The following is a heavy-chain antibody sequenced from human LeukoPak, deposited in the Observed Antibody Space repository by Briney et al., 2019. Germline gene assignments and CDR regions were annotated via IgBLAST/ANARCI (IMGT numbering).Heavy chain of an antibody. CDR3: ASQGFGPYYYYMDV. Sequence: SETLSLTCTVSGGSISSSSYYWGWIRQPPGKWLEWIGSIYYSGSTYYNPSLKSRVTISVDTSKNQFSLKLSSVTAADTAVYYCASQGFGPYYYYMDVWGKGTTVTVSS. J-gene: IGHJ6*03. CDR1: GGSISSSSYY. CDR2: IYYSGST. V-gene: IGHV4-39*07. D-gene: IGHD3-10*01.